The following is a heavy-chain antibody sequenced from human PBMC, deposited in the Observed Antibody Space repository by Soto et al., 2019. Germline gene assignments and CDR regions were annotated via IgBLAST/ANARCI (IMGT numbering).Heavy chain of an antibody. V-gene: IGHV5-51*01. D-gene: IGHD3-22*01. Sequence: GESLKISCKGSGYSFTSYWIGWVRQMPGKGLEWMGIIYPGDSDTRYSPSFQGQVTISADKSISTAYLQWSSLKASDTAMYYCARHGEYYDSSGYYSVAVSGMDVWGQGITVTVSS. CDR1: GYSFTSYW. J-gene: IGHJ6*02. CDR2: IYPGDSDT. CDR3: ARHGEYYDSSGYYSVAVSGMDV.